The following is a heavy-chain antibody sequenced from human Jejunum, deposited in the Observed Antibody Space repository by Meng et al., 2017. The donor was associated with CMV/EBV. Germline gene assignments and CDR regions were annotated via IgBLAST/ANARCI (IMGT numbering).Heavy chain of an antibody. D-gene: IGHD1-26*01. J-gene: IGHJ4*02. Sequence: CVASGFSFTDYWMSWVRQAPGTGLEWVANINEDGSTIYFVDSLKGRFTISRDNAKNSLYLQMNSLGAEDTAVYYCARGGGAADYWGQGTLVTVSS. CDR2: INEDGSTI. V-gene: IGHV3-7*01. CDR1: GFSFTDYW. CDR3: ARGGGAADY.